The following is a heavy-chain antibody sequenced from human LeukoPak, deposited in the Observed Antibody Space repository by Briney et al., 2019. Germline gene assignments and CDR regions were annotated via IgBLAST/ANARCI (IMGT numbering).Heavy chain of an antibody. D-gene: IGHD2-2*01. J-gene: IGHJ6*02. CDR1: GFTFSSYS. Sequence: GGSLRLSCAASGFTFSSYSMNWVRQAPGKGLEWVSSISSSSSYIYYADSVKGRFTISRDNAKNSLYLQMNSLRAEDTAVYYCARTPFYCSSTSCYGYYGMDVWGQGTTVTVSS. CDR2: ISSSSSYI. CDR3: ARTPFYCSSTSCYGYYGMDV. V-gene: IGHV3-21*01.